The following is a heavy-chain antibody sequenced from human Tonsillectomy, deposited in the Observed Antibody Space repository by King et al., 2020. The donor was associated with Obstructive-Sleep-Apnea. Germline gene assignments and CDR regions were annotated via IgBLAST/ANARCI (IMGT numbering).Heavy chain of an antibody. CDR3: AGDRISGGYSVRGMDV. J-gene: IGHJ6*02. CDR1: GFTFSNYA. CDR2: ISYDGGNK. Sequence: VQLVESGGGVFQPGRSLRLSCAASGFTFSNYAMHWVRQAPGKGREWVAVISYDGGNKFYADSVKGRFTISRDNSKNTLWLQMDSLRAEDTAVNYCAGDRISGGYSVRGMDVWGQGTTVTVSS. D-gene: IGHD1-26*01. V-gene: IGHV3-30*04.